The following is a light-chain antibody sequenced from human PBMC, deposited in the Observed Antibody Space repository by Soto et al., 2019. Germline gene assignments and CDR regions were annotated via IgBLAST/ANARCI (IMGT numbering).Light chain of an antibody. CDR2: DAY. Sequence: DIILTQPPATLSLSPGERPTLSCRASQSVRSYLAWYQQKPGQAPRLLIYDAYNRATGIPPRFSGSGSGTDFTLTISSLEPEDCAVYYCQQRHMWPITFGQGTRLEIK. J-gene: IGKJ5*01. CDR3: QQRHMWPIT. V-gene: IGKV3-11*01. CDR1: QSVRSY.